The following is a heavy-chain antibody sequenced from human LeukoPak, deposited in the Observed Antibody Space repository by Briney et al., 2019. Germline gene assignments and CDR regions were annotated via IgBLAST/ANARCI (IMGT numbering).Heavy chain of an antibody. Sequence: GESLKISCKGSGYIFTSYWIGWVRQMPGKGLEWMGIIYPGDSDTRYSPSFQGQVTISADKSISTAYLQWSSLKASDTAMYYCARIVVVPAAILGEYDYYMDVWGKGTTVTVSS. CDR3: ARIVVVPAAILGEYDYYMDV. D-gene: IGHD2-2*02. CDR1: GYIFTSYW. J-gene: IGHJ6*03. CDR2: IYPGDSDT. V-gene: IGHV5-51*01.